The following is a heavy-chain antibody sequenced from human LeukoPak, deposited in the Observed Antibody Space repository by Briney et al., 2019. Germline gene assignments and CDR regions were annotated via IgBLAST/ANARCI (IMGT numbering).Heavy chain of an antibody. CDR2: IKQDGSEK. CDR1: GFTFTDYW. V-gene: IGHV3-7*01. J-gene: IGHJ3*02. Sequence: PGGSLRLSCAASGFTFTDYWMSWVRQAPGKGLEWVANIKQDGSEKYYVDSVKGRFTISRDNAKNSLYLQMNSLRAEDTAVYYCARDPTITMIEGDAFDIWGQGTMVTVSS. CDR3: ARDPTITMIEGDAFDI. D-gene: IGHD3-22*01.